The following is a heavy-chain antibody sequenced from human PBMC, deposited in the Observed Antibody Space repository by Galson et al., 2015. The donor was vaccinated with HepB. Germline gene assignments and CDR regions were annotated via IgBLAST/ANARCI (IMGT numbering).Heavy chain of an antibody. CDR2: IKPGDSST. D-gene: IGHD5-24*01. CDR3: ARRASSMAKTFDY. V-gene: IGHV1-46*01. CDR1: GYTFTSYY. Sequence: SVKVSCKASGYTFTSYYMHWVRQAPGQGLEWMGVIKPGDSSTGYAQKFRGRVALTRDTSTSTVCMELSSLRSEDTAVYYCARRASSMAKTFDYWGQGTLLTVSS. J-gene: IGHJ4*02.